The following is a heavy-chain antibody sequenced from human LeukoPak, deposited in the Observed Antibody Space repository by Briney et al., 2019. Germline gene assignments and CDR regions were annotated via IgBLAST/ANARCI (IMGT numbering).Heavy chain of an antibody. CDR2: INVYNGNT. CDR1: GYTFTSYG. D-gene: IGHD6-13*01. CDR3: ARGFGSSWYSNLYYYYGMDV. Sequence: ASVKVSCKPSGYTFTSYGISWVRQAPGQGLEWMGWINVYNGNTNYAQKLQGRVTMTTDTSTSTAYMELRSLRSDDTAVYYCARGFGSSWYSNLYYYYGMDVWGQGTTVTVSS. J-gene: IGHJ6*02. V-gene: IGHV1-18*01.